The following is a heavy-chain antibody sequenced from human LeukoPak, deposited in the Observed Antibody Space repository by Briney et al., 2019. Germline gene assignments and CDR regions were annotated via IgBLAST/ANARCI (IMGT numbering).Heavy chain of an antibody. V-gene: IGHV4-34*08. CDR2: INRGGDT. Sequence: GSLRLSCAASGFTFSTYAMSWVRQAPGKGLEWIGEINRGGDTNHNPSLNSRVTISVDSSKNQFSLKLNFVTAADTAIYYCANGRGSGSYFDGGWGQGTLVTVSS. J-gene: IGHJ4*02. D-gene: IGHD3-10*01. CDR3: ANGRGSGSYFDGG. CDR1: GFTFSTYA.